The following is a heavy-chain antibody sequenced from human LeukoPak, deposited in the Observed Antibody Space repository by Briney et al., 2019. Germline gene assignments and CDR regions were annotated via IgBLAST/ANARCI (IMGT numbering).Heavy chain of an antibody. J-gene: IGHJ4*02. V-gene: IGHV1-18*01. D-gene: IGHD6-25*01. CDR3: ARGRAAADDFAL. Sequence: GASVKVSCKTSGYTFNTYSINWVRQAPGQGLVWLGWVNTYKGDTKYTQKFQGRVTLTTDPSTSTVYMELTNLRSDDTAMYYCARGRAAADDFALWGQGTLVTVSS. CDR2: VNTYKGDT. CDR1: GYTFNTYS.